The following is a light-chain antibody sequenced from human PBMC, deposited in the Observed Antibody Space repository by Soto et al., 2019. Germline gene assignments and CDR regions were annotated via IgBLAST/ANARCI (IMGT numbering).Light chain of an antibody. Sequence: EIVMTQSQATLSVSPGARATLSCRASQSVSSNLAWYQQKPGQAPRLLIYGASTRATGIPARFSGSGSGTEFTLTISSLQSEDFAVYDCQQYNNWPPITFGQGTRLEIK. J-gene: IGKJ5*01. CDR1: QSVSSN. CDR3: QQYNNWPPIT. CDR2: GAS. V-gene: IGKV3-15*01.